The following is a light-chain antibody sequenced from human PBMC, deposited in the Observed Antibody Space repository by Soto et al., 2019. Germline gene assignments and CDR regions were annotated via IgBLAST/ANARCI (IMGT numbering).Light chain of an antibody. Sequence: DIQMTQSPSSLSASVGDRVTITCRASQRISGYLNWYQQRPGKAPHLLIYAESTLQSGVPSRFSGSGSGTDFTLTISSLQPEDFATYYCQQSYTLPSTFGGGTKVQI. CDR1: QRISGY. CDR2: AES. J-gene: IGKJ4*01. CDR3: QQSYTLPST. V-gene: IGKV1-39*01.